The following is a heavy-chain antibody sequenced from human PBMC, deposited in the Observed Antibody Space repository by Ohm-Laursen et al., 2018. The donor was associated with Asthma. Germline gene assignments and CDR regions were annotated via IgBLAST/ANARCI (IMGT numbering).Heavy chain of an antibody. Sequence: SLRLSCAASGVAFTDSWMSWVRQLPGGSLEWVAKINPLGYEKYYMDSVRGRFTVSRDNAKNSVYLQMNSLRADDTALYYCARIGPEWELPGREYSLHHWGQGTQVTVSS. J-gene: IGHJ1*01. V-gene: IGHV3-7*01. CDR1: GVAFTDSW. CDR3: ARIGPEWELPGREYSLHH. CDR2: INPLGYEK. D-gene: IGHD1-26*01.